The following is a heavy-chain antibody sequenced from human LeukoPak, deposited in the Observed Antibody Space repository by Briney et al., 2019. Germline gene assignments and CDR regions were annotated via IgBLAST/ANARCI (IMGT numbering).Heavy chain of an antibody. CDR1: GGSISSSTYY. J-gene: IGHJ4*02. Sequence: SETLSLTCTVSGGSISSSTYYWAWIRQSPGKGLEWIGSITYSGSTYYNPSLESRVTISVDTSKNQFSLRLISVTAVDTTVYYCARQGVGATDCWGQGTLVTVSS. CDR2: ITYSGST. CDR3: ARQGVGATDC. V-gene: IGHV4-39*01. D-gene: IGHD1-26*01.